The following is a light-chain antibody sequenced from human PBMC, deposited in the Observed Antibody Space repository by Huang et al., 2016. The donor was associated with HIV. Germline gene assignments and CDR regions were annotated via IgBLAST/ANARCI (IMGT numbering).Light chain of an antibody. CDR2: GAS. Sequence: EIVLTQSPGTLSLSPGERAPLSCRASQSVSSNYLACYQQKPGQAPRLLIYGASSRATGIPDRFSGSGSGTDFTLTISRLEPEDFAVYYCQQYGSSPNTFGPGTKVDIK. CDR3: QQYGSSPNT. V-gene: IGKV3-20*01. CDR1: QSVSSNY. J-gene: IGKJ3*01.